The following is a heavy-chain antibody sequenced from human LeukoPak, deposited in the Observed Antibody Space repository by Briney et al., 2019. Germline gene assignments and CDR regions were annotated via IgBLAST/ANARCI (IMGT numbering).Heavy chain of an antibody. CDR3: ARAGVYSGSYFDY. V-gene: IGHV4-4*02. J-gene: IGHJ4*02. Sequence: SGTLSLTCAVSGGSISSSNWWSWVRQPPGKGLEWIGEIYHSGSTNYNPSLKSRVTISIDTSKNQFSLKLSSVTAADTAVYYCARAGVYSGSYFDYWGQGTLVTVSS. D-gene: IGHD1-26*01. CDR2: IYHSGST. CDR1: GGSISSSNW.